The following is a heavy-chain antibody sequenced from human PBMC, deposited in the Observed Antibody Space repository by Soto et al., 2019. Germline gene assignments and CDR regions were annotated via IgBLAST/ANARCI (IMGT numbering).Heavy chain of an antibody. CDR3: AREVGGGRQYYFDS. CDR2: TNPSNGGT. V-gene: IGHV1-2*02. Sequence: GASVKVSCKASGYTFTGYYIHWVRQAPGQGLEWMGWTNPSNGGTNYAQKFQGRVTMTRDTSLSIAYMELTTLRSDDTAVFYCAREVGGGRQYYFDSWGLGTLVTVSP. CDR1: GYTFTGYY. D-gene: IGHD3-16*01. J-gene: IGHJ4*02.